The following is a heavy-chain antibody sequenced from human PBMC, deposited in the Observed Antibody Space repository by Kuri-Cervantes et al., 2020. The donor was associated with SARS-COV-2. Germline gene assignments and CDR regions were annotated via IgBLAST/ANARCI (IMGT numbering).Heavy chain of an antibody. J-gene: IGHJ5*02. Sequence: SETLSLTCAVYGGSFSGYKWNWIRQSPGKGLEWIGEINHSGSTNYNPSLKSRVAISVDKSNNQFSLELTSVTAADTAVYYCARGKGGDNDWFDPWGQGTLVTVSS. CDR2: INHSGST. D-gene: IGHD1-26*01. CDR3: ARGKGGDNDWFDP. CDR1: GGSFSGYK. V-gene: IGHV4-34*01.